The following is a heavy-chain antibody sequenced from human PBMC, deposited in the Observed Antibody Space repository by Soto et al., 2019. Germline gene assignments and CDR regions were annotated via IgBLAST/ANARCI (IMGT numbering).Heavy chain of an antibody. CDR3: AKAIKVASYYYGMDV. CDR1: GFTFSSYA. CDR2: ISGSGGST. V-gene: IGHV3-23*01. D-gene: IGHD2-15*01. J-gene: IGHJ6*02. Sequence: RLSCAASGFTFSSYAMSWVRQAPGKGLEWVSEISGSGGSTYYADSVKGRFTISRDNSKNTLYLQMNSLRAEDTAVYYCAKAIKVASYYYGMDVWGQGTTVTVS.